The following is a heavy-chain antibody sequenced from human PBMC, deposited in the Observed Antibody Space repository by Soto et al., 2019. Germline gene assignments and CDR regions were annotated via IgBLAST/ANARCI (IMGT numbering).Heavy chain of an antibody. Sequence: SVKISCKASGYTFINYYISWVRQASGQGLEWMAIINPMGGGTNYAQEFQGRVTLTSDTSTSTVYMELISLSFEVTALFYCSRDLEAGGLWGQGTLVSVSS. CDR3: SRDLEAGGL. CDR2: INPMGGGT. V-gene: IGHV1-46*01. CDR1: GYTFINYY. D-gene: IGHD6-13*01. J-gene: IGHJ4*02.